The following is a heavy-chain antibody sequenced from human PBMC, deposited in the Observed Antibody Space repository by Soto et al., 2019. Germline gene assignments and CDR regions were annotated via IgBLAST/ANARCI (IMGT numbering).Heavy chain of an antibody. V-gene: IGHV3-23*01. Sequence: EVQLLESGGGLVQPGGSLRLSCAASGFTFSSYAMTWVRQAPGKGLEWVSTISGSGGSTYYADSVKGRFTISRDNSKNTLYLQMNSLRAEDTAVYYCAKGGRSAVAVTGLLFDYWGPGTLVTVSS. D-gene: IGHD6-19*01. CDR1: GFTFSSYA. J-gene: IGHJ4*02. CDR2: ISGSGGST. CDR3: AKGGRSAVAVTGLLFDY.